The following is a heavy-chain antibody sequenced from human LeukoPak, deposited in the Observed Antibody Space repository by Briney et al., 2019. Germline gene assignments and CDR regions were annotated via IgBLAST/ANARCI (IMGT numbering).Heavy chain of an antibody. V-gene: IGHV3-7*04. Sequence: GGSLGLSCAASGFTFSSYRVNWVRQAPGKGLEWVASIKQGESERYYVDSVNSRFTISRDNAKNSLYLQMNSLRVEDTAVYYCAREVPGVMVAFDLWGQGTMVTVSP. CDR3: AREVPGVMVAFDL. CDR1: GFTFSSYR. J-gene: IGHJ3*01. CDR2: IKQGESER. D-gene: IGHD2-2*01.